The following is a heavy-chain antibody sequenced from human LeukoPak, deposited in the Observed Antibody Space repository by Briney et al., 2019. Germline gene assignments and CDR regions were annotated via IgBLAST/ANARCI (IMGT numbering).Heavy chain of an antibody. D-gene: IGHD3-22*01. CDR1: GFTFSSYG. CDR3: ARESGSSGYYYLDY. J-gene: IGHJ4*02. CDR2: ISYDGSNK. Sequence: AGGSLRLSCAASGFTFSSYGMHWVRQAPGKGLEWVAVISYDGSNKYYADSVKGRFTISRDNAKNSLYLQMNSLRAEDTAVYYCARESGSSGYYYLDYWGQGTLVTVSS. V-gene: IGHV3-30*03.